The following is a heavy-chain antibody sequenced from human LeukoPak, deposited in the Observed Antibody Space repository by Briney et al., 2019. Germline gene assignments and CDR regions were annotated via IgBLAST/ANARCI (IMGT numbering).Heavy chain of an antibody. CDR1: GFTFSSYG. Sequence: PGGTLRLSCAASGFTFSSYGMSWVRQATGKGLEWVSAISGSGGSTYYADSVKGRFTISRDNSKNTLYLQMNSLRAEDTAVYYCAKDLGSNGWSLRLGFDYWGQRTLVTVSS. J-gene: IGHJ4*02. CDR2: ISGSGGST. V-gene: IGHV3-23*01. CDR3: AKDLGSNGWSLRLGFDY. D-gene: IGHD6-19*01.